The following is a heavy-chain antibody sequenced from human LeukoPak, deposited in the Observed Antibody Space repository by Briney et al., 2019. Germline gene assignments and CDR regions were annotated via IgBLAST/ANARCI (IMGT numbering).Heavy chain of an antibody. Sequence: KFQGRVTITRDTSASTVYMELSSLRSEDTAVYYCARDRIAAAGFFDYWGQGTLVTVSS. V-gene: IGHV1-3*01. D-gene: IGHD6-13*01. J-gene: IGHJ4*02. CDR3: ARDRIAAAGFFDY.